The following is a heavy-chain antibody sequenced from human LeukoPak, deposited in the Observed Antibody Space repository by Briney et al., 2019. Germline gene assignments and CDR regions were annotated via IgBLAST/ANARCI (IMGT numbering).Heavy chain of an antibody. V-gene: IGHV3-23*01. Sequence: GGSLRLSCAASGFSFGGYAMTWVRQAPGKGLEWVSSITYNGAATYYLDSVKARFTISRDNSRSTLYLQMDSLTAEDTALYYCAKDGLYFDGSTHIYYFDSWGQGTLVAVSS. CDR3: AKDGLYFDGSTHIYYFDS. D-gene: IGHD3-9*01. CDR1: GFSFGGYA. J-gene: IGHJ4*02. CDR2: ITYNGAAT.